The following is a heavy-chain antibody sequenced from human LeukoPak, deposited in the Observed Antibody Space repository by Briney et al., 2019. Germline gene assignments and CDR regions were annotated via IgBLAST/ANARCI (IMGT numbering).Heavy chain of an antibody. V-gene: IGHV5-51*01. CDR3: ARRATTVVTGDWYFDL. CDR2: IYPGDSDT. CDR1: GYSFTSYW. J-gene: IGHJ2*01. Sequence: GESLKISCKGSGYSFTSYWIGWVRQMPGKGLEWMGIIYPGDSDTRYSPSFQGQVTISADKSISTAYLQWSSLKASDTAMYYRARRATTVVTGDWYFDLWGRGTLVTVSS. D-gene: IGHD4-23*01.